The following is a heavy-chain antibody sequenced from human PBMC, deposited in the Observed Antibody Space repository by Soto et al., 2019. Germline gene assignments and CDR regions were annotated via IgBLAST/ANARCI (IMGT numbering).Heavy chain of an antibody. CDR3: ARDPESGYSNYYYYMDV. V-gene: IGHV6-1*01. Sequence: SQTLSLTCAISGDSVSSNTAAWHWIRQSPSRGLEWLGRTYFRSRWYNDYAVSVKSRITINADTSKNQFSLHLNSVSPEDTAVYYCARDPESGYSNYYYYMDVWGKGTTVTV. CDR2: TYFRSRWYN. D-gene: IGHD5-12*01. J-gene: IGHJ6*03. CDR1: GDSVSSNTAA.